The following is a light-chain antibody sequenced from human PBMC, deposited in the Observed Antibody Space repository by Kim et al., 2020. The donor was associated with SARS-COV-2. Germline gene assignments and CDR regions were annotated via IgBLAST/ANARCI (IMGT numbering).Light chain of an antibody. V-gene: IGLV6-57*03. J-gene: IGLJ3*02. CDR3: HSYDSSSWV. CDR2: EDN. Sequence: GKAVTIAGTRSSGSIATNNVEGYQQRPGSAPGIVIYEDNQRPSGVPDRFSGSIDSSSNSASLTISGLKTEDEADYYCHSYDSSSWVFGGGTQLTVL. CDR1: SGSIATNN.